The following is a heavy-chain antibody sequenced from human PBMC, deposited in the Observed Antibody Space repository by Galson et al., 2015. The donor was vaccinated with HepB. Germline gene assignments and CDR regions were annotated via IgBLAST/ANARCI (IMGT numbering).Heavy chain of an antibody. CDR2: ISYDGSNK. D-gene: IGHD6-13*01. V-gene: IGHV3-30-3*01. CDR1: GFTFSSYA. Sequence: SLRLSCAASGFTFSSYAMHWVRQAPGKGLEWVAVISYDGSNKYYADSVKGRFTISRDNSKNTLYLQMNSLRAEDTAVYYCARPGSSWFGIDYWGQGTLVTVSS. CDR3: ARPGSSWFGIDY. J-gene: IGHJ4*02.